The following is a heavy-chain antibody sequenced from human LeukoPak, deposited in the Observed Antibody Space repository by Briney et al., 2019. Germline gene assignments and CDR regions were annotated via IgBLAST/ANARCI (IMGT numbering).Heavy chain of an antibody. CDR3: AKDIFWGRHFDL. CDR2: ISGSGGST. CDR1: GFTFSSYA. J-gene: IGHJ2*01. V-gene: IGHV3-23*01. Sequence: GSLRLSCAASGFTFSSYAMSWVRQAPGKGLEWVSAISGSGGSTYYADSVKGRFTISRDNSKNTLYLQMNSLRAEDTAVYYCAKDIFWGRHFDLWGRGTLVTVSS. D-gene: IGHD7-27*01.